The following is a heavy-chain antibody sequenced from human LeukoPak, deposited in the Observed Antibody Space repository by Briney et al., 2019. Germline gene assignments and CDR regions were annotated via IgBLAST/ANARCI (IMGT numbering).Heavy chain of an antibody. J-gene: IGHJ4*02. CDR3: VRVSGYGSGDY. Sequence: PGGSLRLSCAAPGFTFRTFAMHWVRQAPGKGLEWVAVISNDGNKKYYADSVKGRFTISRDTPSDTLYLQMNSLRPEDTALYYCVRVSGYGSGDYWGQGTLVTVSS. CDR1: GFTFRTFA. CDR2: ISNDGNKK. D-gene: IGHD3-10*01. V-gene: IGHV3-30*14.